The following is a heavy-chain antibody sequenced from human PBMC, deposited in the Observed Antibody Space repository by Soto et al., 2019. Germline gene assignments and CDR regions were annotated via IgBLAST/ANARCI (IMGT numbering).Heavy chain of an antibody. CDR1: GFTFSSFG. CDR2: ISYDGSNK. D-gene: IGHD2-15*01. J-gene: IGHJ4*02. Sequence: ESGGGVVQPGRSLRLSCAASGFTFSSFGMHWVRQAPGKGLEWVAVISYDGSNKKYADSVKGRFTISRDNSKNTLYLQMNSLRVEDTPVYYCAKGQYCSGGSCYFNPSDYWGQGSLVTVSS. V-gene: IGHV3-30*18. CDR3: AKGQYCSGGSCYFNPSDY.